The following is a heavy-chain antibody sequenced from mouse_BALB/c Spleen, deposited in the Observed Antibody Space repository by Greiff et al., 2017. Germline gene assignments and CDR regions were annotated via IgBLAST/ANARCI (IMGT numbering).Heavy chain of an antibody. CDR2: ISNGGGST. J-gene: IGHJ4*01. D-gene: IGHD1-1*02. CDR1: GFTFSSYT. V-gene: IGHV5-12-2*01. CDR3: TIQAGNYSIDY. Sequence: DVMLVESGGGLVQPGGSLKLSCAASGFTFSSYTMSWVRQTPEKRLEWVAYISNGGGSTYYPDTVKGRFTISRDNAKNTLYLQMSSLKSEDTAMYYCTIQAGNYSIDYWGQGTSVTVSS.